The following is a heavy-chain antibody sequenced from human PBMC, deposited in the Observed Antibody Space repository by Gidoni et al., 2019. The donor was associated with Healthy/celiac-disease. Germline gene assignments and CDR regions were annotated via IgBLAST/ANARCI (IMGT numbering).Heavy chain of an antibody. V-gene: IGHV3-23*01. CDR2: ISGSVGST. J-gene: IGHJ4*02. CDR1: GFTFSSYA. CDR3: AKDFTDPGRLVSSGWPAFDY. D-gene: IGHD6-19*01. Sequence: EVQLLESGGGLVQPGGSLRLSCAASGFTFSSYAMSWVRQAPGKGLEWVSAISGSVGSTYYADSVKGRFTISRDNSKNTLYLQMNSLRAEDTAVYYCAKDFTDPGRLVSSGWPAFDYWGQGTLVTVSS.